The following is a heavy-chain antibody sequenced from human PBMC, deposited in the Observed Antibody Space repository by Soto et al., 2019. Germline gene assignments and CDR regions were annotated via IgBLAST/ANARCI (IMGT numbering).Heavy chain of an antibody. CDR3: AGLYSSSWYETRPFDY. CDR1: GYTFTSYD. V-gene: IGHV1-8*01. J-gene: IGHJ4*02. D-gene: IGHD6-13*01. Sequence: ASVKVSCKASGYTFTSYDINWVRQATGQGLEWMGWMNPNSGNTGYAQKFQGRVTMTRNTSISTAYMELSSLRSEDTAVYYCAGLYSSSWYETRPFDYWGQGTLVTVSS. CDR2: MNPNSGNT.